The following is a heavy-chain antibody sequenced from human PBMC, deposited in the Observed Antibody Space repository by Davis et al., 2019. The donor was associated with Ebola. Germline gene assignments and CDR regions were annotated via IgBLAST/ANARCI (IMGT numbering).Heavy chain of an antibody. V-gene: IGHV4-34*01. CDR3: ARWSSGWSPYYYYGMDV. J-gene: IGHJ6*04. CDR1: GGSLSGYY. CDR2: INHGGST. D-gene: IGHD6-19*01. Sequence: MPSETLSLTCAVYGGSLSGYYWTWIRQPPGKGLEWIGEINHGGSTNYNPSLKSRVTISVDTSKNQFSLKLSSVTAADTAVYYCARWSSGWSPYYYYGMDVWGKGTTVTVSS.